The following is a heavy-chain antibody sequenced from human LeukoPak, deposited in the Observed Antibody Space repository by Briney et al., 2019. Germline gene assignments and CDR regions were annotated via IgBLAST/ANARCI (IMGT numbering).Heavy chain of an antibody. CDR2: INSDGIST. CDR3: TRDGNYYDSSGPADY. CDR1: RFTFSRYL. V-gene: IGHV3-74*01. J-gene: IGHJ4*02. D-gene: IGHD3-22*01. Sequence: PGGSLRLSCAASRFTFSRYLMHWVRQAPGKGLVWLSRINSDGISTSYADSVKGRFTISRDNAKNTLYLQMNSLRAEDTAVYYCTRDGNYYDSSGPADYWGQGTLVTVSS.